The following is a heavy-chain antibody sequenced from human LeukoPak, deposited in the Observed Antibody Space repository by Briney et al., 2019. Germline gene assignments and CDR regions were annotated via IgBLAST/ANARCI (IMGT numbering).Heavy chain of an antibody. Sequence: SVKVSCKASGGTFSSYTISWVRQAPGQGLEWMGRIIPILGIANYAQKFQGRDTITADTSTGPAYMELSSLRSEDTAVYYCASTRGPEYSSSDFDYWGQGTLVTVSS. V-gene: IGHV1-69*02. CDR3: ASTRGPEYSSSDFDY. CDR2: IIPILGIA. D-gene: IGHD6-6*01. CDR1: GGTFSSYT. J-gene: IGHJ4*02.